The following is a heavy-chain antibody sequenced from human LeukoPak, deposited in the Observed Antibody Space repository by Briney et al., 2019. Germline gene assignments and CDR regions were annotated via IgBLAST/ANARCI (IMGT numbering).Heavy chain of an antibody. V-gene: IGHV6-1*01. CDR2: TYYRSKWYN. Sequence: SQTLSLTCAISGDXVSTNSAAWNRIRQSPSRGLEWLGRTYYRSKWYNDYVVSVKSRITINPDTSKNQFSLQLKSVTPEDTAVYYCARVSDSSGWFDYWGQGTLVTVSS. CDR3: ARVSDSSGWFDY. CDR1: GDXVSTNSAA. J-gene: IGHJ4*02. D-gene: IGHD6-19*01.